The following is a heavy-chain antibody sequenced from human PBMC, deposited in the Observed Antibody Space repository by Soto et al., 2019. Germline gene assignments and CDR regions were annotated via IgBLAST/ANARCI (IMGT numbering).Heavy chain of an antibody. J-gene: IGHJ5*02. CDR2: INHSGST. CDR1: GSPISSYY. Sequence: SETLSLTCNVSGSPISSYYWGWFRQPPGQGLEWIGQINHSGSTNYNPSLKSRVTISVDTSKNQFSLKLSSVTAADTAVYYCAQAGRDGYNFDPWGQGTLVTVSS. D-gene: IGHD5-18*01. CDR3: AQAGRDGYNFDP. V-gene: IGHV4-34*01.